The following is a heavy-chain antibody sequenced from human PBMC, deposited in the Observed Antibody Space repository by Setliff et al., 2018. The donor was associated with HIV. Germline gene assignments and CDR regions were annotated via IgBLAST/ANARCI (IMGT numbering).Heavy chain of an antibody. Sequence: ASVKVSCKTSDYIFLSYGIGWVRQAPGQGLEWMGWVSPYNGDTKYAQKFQGRVTMTTDTSARTGYMELRNLRSDDTAVYYCARYNFWSGYESDYWGQGTLVTVSS. D-gene: IGHD3-3*01. J-gene: IGHJ4*02. V-gene: IGHV1-18*01. CDR1: DYIFLSYG. CDR3: ARYNFWSGYESDY. CDR2: VSPYNGDT.